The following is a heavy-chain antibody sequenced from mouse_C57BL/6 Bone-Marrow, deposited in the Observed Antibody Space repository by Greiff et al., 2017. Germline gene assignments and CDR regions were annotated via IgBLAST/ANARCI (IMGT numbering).Heavy chain of an antibody. Sequence: VQLQQSGPELVKPGASVKISCKASGYAFSSSWMNWVKQRPGKGLEWIGRIYPGDGDTNYNGKFKGKATLTADKSSSTAYMQLSSLTSEDSAVYFCARERFGFAEWGQGTLVTVSA. CDR3: ARERFGFAE. V-gene: IGHV1-82*01. CDR1: GYAFSSSW. CDR2: IYPGDGDT. J-gene: IGHJ3*01.